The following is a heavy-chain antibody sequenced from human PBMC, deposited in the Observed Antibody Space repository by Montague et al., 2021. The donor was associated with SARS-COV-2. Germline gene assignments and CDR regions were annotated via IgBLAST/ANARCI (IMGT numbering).Heavy chain of an antibody. V-gene: IGHV4-4*07. J-gene: IGHJ4*02. D-gene: IGHD3-10*01. CDR3: ARDRFDFGAGRQGTIDF. Sequence: SETLSLTCSVSGDSITNHYWSWIRQPAGKGLEWIGRMHFTGKTNFSPFFSSRLTMSADTSKNQFSLKLTFVTAADTAIYFCARDRFDFGAGRQGTIDFWGQGTLVTASS. CDR1: GDSITNHY. CDR2: MHFTGKT.